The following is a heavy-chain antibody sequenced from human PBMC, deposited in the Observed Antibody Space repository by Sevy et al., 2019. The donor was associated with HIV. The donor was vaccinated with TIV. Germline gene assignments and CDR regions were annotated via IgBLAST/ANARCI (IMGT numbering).Heavy chain of an antibody. CDR3: ARGSRGYSYG. Sequence: SETLSLTCTVSGDSVSSGSYFWSWIRQPPGKGLEWIGYISYSGSTNYNPSLKSRVTISVDTSKKQFSLKLTSVTAADTAVYFCARGSRGYSYGWGRGTLVTVSS. CDR1: GDSVSSGSYF. J-gene: IGHJ4*02. V-gene: IGHV4-61*01. D-gene: IGHD5-18*01. CDR2: ISYSGST.